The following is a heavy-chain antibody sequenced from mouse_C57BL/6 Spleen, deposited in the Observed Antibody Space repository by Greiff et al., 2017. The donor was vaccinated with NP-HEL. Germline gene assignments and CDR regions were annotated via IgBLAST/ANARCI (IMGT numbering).Heavy chain of an antibody. J-gene: IGHJ3*01. Sequence: ESGPGLVKPSQSLSLTCSVTGYSITSGYYWNWIRQFPGNKLEWMGYISYDGSNNYNPSLKNRISITRDTSKNQFFLKLNSVTTEDTATYYCARELGQAWFAYWGQGTLVTVSA. D-gene: IGHD4-1*01. CDR2: ISYDGSN. CDR1: GYSITSGYY. CDR3: ARELGQAWFAY. V-gene: IGHV3-6*01.